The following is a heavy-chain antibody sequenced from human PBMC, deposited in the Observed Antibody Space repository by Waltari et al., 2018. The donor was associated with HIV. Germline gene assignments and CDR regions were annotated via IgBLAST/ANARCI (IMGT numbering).Heavy chain of an antibody. CDR2: IYPRASDA. J-gene: IGHJ3*02. CDR1: GNNFAGYW. D-gene: IGHD4-17*01. Sequence: EEKLVQSGAEVKETGESLKISGKSLGNNFAGYWVGWVRQMPGKGLEWMAVIYPRASDAVYSPSVQGRVIMSTDSSISTVYLQWSSLRASDTAMYYCARRKGDYRTAFDIWGQGTMVTASS. CDR3: ARRKGDYRTAFDI. V-gene: IGHV5-51*01.